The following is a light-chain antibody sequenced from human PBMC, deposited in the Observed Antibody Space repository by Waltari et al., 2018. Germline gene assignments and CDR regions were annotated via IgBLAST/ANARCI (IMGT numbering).Light chain of an antibody. CDR2: DAT. J-gene: IGKJ4*01. V-gene: IGKV3D-20*01. CDR1: QSVTASY. CDR3: HQYGRSPLT. Sequence: EIVLTQSPATLALSPGETATLSCGASQSVTASYVAWYQKKPGLAPRLLIYDATDRAPGIPGRFSGSGSGTDFTLTISGVEPEDFAVYYCHQYGRSPLTFGGGTKVEI.